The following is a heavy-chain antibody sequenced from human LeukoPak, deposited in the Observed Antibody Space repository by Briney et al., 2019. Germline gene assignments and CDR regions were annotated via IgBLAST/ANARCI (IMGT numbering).Heavy chain of an antibody. CDR1: GFTFSSYT. Sequence: GSLRLSCAASGFTFSSYTMHWVRQAPGKVLEWVSSMSSGAHYIYYADSVKGRFTISRDNAKNSLYLQMNSLRAEDTAVYYCAVRGLSAAGTKGVDPWGLGTLVTVSS. CDR2: MSSGAHYI. D-gene: IGHD6-13*01. J-gene: IGHJ5*02. CDR3: AVRGLSAAGTKGVDP. V-gene: IGHV3-21*01.